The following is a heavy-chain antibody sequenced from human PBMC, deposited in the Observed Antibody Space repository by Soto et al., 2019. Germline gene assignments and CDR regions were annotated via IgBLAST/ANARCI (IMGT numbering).Heavy chain of an antibody. J-gene: IGHJ6*02. CDR3: AKDLATVAYYYYGMDV. D-gene: IGHD4-17*01. CDR2: ISWNSGSI. Sequence: EVQLVESGGGLVQPGRSLRLSCAASGFTFDDYAMHWVRQAPGKGLEWVSGISWNSGSIGYADSVKGRFTISRDNAKNSLYLQMNSLRAEDTALYYCAKDLATVAYYYYGMDVWGQGTTVTVSS. V-gene: IGHV3-9*01. CDR1: GFTFDDYA.